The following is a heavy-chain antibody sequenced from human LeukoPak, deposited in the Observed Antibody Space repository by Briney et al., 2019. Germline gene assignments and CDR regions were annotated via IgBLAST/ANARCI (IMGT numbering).Heavy chain of an antibody. CDR3: ARGPTLTGYSSSWYRY. D-gene: IGHD6-13*01. Sequence: PSETLSLTCAVYGGSFSGYYWSWIRQPPGTGLEWIGEINHSGSTNYNPSLKSRVTISVDTSKNQFSLKLSSVTAADTAVYYCARGPTLTGYSSSWYRYWGQGTLVTVSS. V-gene: IGHV4-34*01. J-gene: IGHJ4*02. CDR1: GGSFSGYY. CDR2: INHSGST.